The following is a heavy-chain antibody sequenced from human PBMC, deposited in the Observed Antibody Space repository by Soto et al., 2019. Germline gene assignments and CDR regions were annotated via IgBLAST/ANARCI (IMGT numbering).Heavy chain of an antibody. CDR3: AKEYCSGGSCYSDY. D-gene: IGHD2-15*01. J-gene: IGHJ4*02. Sequence: EVQLLESGGGLVQPGGSLRLSCAASGFTFSSYAMSWVRQAPGKGLEWVSRISGSGGRTYDADSVKGRFTISRDNCNNTLYLQMNSLRAEDTAVYYCAKEYCSGGSCYSDYWGQGTLVTVSS. CDR2: ISGSGGRT. CDR1: GFTFSSYA. V-gene: IGHV3-23*01.